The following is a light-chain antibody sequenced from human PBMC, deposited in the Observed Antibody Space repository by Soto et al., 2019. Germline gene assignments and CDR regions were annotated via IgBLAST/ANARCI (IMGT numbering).Light chain of an antibody. J-gene: IGKJ3*01. V-gene: IGKV1-5*03. CDR1: QSFNNW. CDR3: HLAFT. CDR2: TAS. Sequence: DIQMTQSPSTLSASVGDRVTITCRASQSFNNWLAWYQQKPGKAPKLLIYTASSLECGVPSRFSGSGSRTEFTLTISSLQIDDFETYYCHLAFTFGPGTKVDIK.